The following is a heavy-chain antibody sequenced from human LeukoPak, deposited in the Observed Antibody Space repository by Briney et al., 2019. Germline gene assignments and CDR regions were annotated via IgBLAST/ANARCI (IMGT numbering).Heavy chain of an antibody. V-gene: IGHV1-18*01. J-gene: IGHJ4*02. CDR1: GYTFTSYG. Sequence: KPGASVKVSCKASGYTFTSYGISWVRQAPGQGLEWMGWISAYNGNTNYAQKLQGRVTMTTDTSTSTAYMELRSLRSDDTAVYYCARDLTVTPEDWLSPTASDYWGQGTLVTVSS. CDR2: ISAYNGNT. CDR3: ARDLTVTPEDWLSPTASDY. D-gene: IGHD3-9*01.